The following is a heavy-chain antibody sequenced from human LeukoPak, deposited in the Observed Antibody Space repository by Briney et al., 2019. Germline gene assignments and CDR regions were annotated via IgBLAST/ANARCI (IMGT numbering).Heavy chain of an antibody. CDR1: GFSLSTSGMC. V-gene: IGHV2-70*01. CDR2: IDWDDDK. CDR3: ARAFPTVTTFDY. D-gene: IGHD4-17*01. J-gene: IGHJ4*02. Sequence: SGPALVKPTQTLTLTCTFSGFSLSTSGMCVSWIRQPPGKALEWLALIDWDDDKYYSTSLKTRLPISQATSKNQVVLTMTHMDPVDTATYYCARAFPTVTTFDYWGQGTLVTVSS.